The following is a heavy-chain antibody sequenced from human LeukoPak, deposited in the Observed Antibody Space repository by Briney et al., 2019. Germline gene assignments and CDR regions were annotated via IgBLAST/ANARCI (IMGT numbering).Heavy chain of an antibody. CDR2: IKQDGSEK. CDR1: GFTFSSYW. J-gene: IGHJ4*02. Sequence: PGGSLRLSCAASGFTFSSYWMSWVRQAPGKGLEWVANIKQDGSEKYYVDSVKGRFTISRGNAKNSLYLQMNSLRAEDTAVYYCARVGSYYDSSGLDYWGQGTLVTVSS. CDR3: ARVGSYYDSSGLDY. D-gene: IGHD3-22*01. V-gene: IGHV3-7*01.